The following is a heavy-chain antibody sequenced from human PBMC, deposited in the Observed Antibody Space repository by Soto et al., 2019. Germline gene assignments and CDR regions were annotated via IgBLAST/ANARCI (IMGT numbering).Heavy chain of an antibody. CDR1: GGTFSSYA. V-gene: IGHV1-69*13. CDR3: ARDTVLRFLEWLFPRDYYYGMDV. J-gene: IGHJ6*02. Sequence: SVKVSCKASGGTFSSYAISWVRQAPGQGLEWMGGIIPISGTANYAQKFQGRVTITADESTSTAYMELSSLRSEDTAVYYCARDTVLRFLEWLFPRDYYYGMDVWGQGTTVTVSS. D-gene: IGHD3-3*01. CDR2: IIPISGTA.